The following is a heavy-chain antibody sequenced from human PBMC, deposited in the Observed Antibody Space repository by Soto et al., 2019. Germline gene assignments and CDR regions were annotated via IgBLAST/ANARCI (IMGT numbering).Heavy chain of an antibody. CDR1: GGTFSSYS. J-gene: IGHJ4*02. CDR2: IIPIFGTA. CDR3: ARDGGRHSGGIDY. V-gene: IGHV1-69*01. D-gene: IGHD1-26*01. Sequence: QVQLVQSGAEVKKPGSSVKVSCKASGGTFSSYSINWVRQAPGQGLEWMGEIIPIFGTANYAQKFQGRVTINADESTSTASMELSSLRSEDTAVYYCARDGGRHSGGIDYWGQGTLVTVSS.